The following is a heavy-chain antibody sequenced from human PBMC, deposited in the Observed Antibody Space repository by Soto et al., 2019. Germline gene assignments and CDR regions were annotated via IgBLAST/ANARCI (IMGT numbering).Heavy chain of an antibody. D-gene: IGHD6-19*01. CDR2: INHSGST. V-gene: IGHV4-34*01. CDR3: ARSWGGYDYAIAVAGENYYFDY. CDR1: GGSFSGYY. J-gene: IGHJ4*02. Sequence: SETLSLTCAVYGGSFSGYYWSWIRQPPGKGLEWIGEINHSGSTNYNPSLKSRVTISVDTSKNQFSLKLSSVTAADTAVYYCARSWGGYDYAIAVAGENYYFDYWGQGTLVTVSS.